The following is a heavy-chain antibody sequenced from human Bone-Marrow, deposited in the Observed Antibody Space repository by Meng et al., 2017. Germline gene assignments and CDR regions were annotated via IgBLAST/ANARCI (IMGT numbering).Heavy chain of an antibody. D-gene: IGHD2/OR15-2a*01. V-gene: IGHV7-4-1*02. CDR2: INTNTGNP. CDR3: ARDARGLLKDY. J-gene: IGHJ4*02. CDR1: GYTFTSFA. Sequence: QVQLVQTGVELKKAGASVKVYCKASGYTFTSFAMNWVRQAPGQGLEWMGWINTNTGNPTYAQGFTGRFVFSLDTSVSTAYLQISSLKAGDTAVYYCARDARGLLKDYWGQGTLVTVSS.